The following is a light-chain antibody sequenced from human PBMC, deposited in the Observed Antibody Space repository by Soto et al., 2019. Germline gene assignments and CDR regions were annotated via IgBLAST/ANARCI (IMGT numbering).Light chain of an antibody. CDR2: GAS. J-gene: IGKJ1*01. CDR1: QSVSSN. Sequence: EVVMTPSQATLPVFPAARATLSWGASQSVSSNLAWYQQKPGQAPRLLIYGASTRATGIPARFSGSGSGTEFTLTILSLQSEDFAIYYCQQYHNWPPWTFGQGTKVDI. CDR3: QQYHNWPPWT. V-gene: IGKV3-15*01.